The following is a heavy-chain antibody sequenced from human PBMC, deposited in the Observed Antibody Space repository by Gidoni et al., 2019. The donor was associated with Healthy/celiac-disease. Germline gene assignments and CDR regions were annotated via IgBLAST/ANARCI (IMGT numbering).Heavy chain of an antibody. CDR2: IYSGGST. V-gene: IGHV3-53*01. CDR3: ARDHPLGGKGYYYYGMDV. D-gene: IGHD3-16*01. CDR1: GFTVSSNY. J-gene: IGHJ6*02. Sequence: EVQLVESGGGLIQPGGSLSLSCAAPGFTVSSNYMSWVRQAPGKGLEWVSVIYSGGSTYYADSVKGRFTISRDNSKNTLYLQMNSLRAEDTAVYYCARDHPLGGKGYYYYGMDVWGQGTTVTVSS.